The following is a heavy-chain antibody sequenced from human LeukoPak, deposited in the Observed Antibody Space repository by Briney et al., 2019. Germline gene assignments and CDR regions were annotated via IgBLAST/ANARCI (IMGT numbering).Heavy chain of an antibody. J-gene: IGHJ4*02. CDR1: GFPFSSHA. CDR3: ARDLLYGDPYFDY. V-gene: IGHV3-23*01. CDR2: ISNGKT. D-gene: IGHD4-17*01. Sequence: PGGSLRLSCAASGFPFSSHAMSWVRQPPGKGLEWVAAISNGKTYYVDSVRGRFAISRDDSTNTVYLHMNSLRDEDTAVYYCARDLLYGDPYFDYWGQGTLVTVSS.